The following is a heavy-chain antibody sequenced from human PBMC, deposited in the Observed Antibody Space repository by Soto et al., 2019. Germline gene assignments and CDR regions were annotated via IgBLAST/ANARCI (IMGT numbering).Heavy chain of an antibody. CDR3: GGHGSGVYYSPAY. CDR2: IIPIFGTA. CDR1: GGTFSSYS. J-gene: IGHJ4*02. V-gene: IGHV1-69*13. D-gene: IGHD3-10*01. Sequence: SVKVSCKASGGTFSSYSISWVRQAPGQGLEWMGGIIPIFGTANYAHKFQGRVTITADESTSTAYMELSSLRSEDTAVYYCGGHGSGVYYSPAYWGQGPLGTASP.